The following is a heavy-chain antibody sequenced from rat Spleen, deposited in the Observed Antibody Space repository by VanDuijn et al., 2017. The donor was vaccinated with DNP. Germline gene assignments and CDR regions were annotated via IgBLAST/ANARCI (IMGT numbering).Heavy chain of an antibody. CDR1: GFTFNYYW. V-gene: IGHV5-58*01. Sequence: EVQLVESGGDLVQPGRSLKLSCVASGFTFNYYWMTWIRQVPGKGLEWVASINTDGGTTYYRDSVKGRFTFSRDNAENTVYLQMNSLRSGDTATYYCAKVRDGGFAMDAWGQGTSVTVSS. J-gene: IGHJ4*01. D-gene: IGHD1-11*01. CDR3: AKVRDGGFAMDA. CDR2: INTDGGTT.